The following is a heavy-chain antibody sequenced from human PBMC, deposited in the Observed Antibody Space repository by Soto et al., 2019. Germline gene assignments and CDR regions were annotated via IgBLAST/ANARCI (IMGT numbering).Heavy chain of an antibody. D-gene: IGHD3-22*01. Sequence: GGSLRLSCAASGFTFSSYSMNWFRQAPGKGLEWVSYISSSSSTIYYADSVKGRFTISRDNAKNSLYLQMNSLRAEDTAVYYCAREKYYYDSSGPNPWGQGTLVTVSS. CDR3: AREKYYYDSSGPNP. V-gene: IGHV3-48*01. CDR2: ISSSSSTI. CDR1: GFTFSSYS. J-gene: IGHJ5*02.